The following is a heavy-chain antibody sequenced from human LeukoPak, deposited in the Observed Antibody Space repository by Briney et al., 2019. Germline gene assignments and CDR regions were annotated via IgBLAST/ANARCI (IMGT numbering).Heavy chain of an antibody. CDR2: ISYDGSNK. V-gene: IGHV3-30*03. CDR1: GFTFSSYG. J-gene: IGHJ4*02. CDR3: ARGEPLTVTTSDYFDY. Sequence: GGSLRLSCAASGFTFSSYGTHWVRQAPGKGLEWVAVISYDGSNKYYADSVKGRFTISRDNSKNTLYLHMNSLRAKDTAVYYCARGEPLTVTTSDYFDYWGQGTLVTVSS. D-gene: IGHD4-17*01.